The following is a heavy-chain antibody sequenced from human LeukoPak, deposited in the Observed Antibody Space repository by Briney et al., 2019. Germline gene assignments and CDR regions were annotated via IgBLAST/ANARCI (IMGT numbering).Heavy chain of an antibody. V-gene: IGHV1-24*01. Sequence: ASVKVSCKVSGYTLTELSMHWVRQAPGKGLEWMGGFDPEDGETIYAQKFQGRVTITADESTSTAYMELSSLRSEDTAVYYCARDPPLMVRGGRGSSYFDYWGQGTLVTVSS. CDR3: ARDPPLMVRGGRGSSYFDY. D-gene: IGHD3-10*01. CDR1: GYTLTELS. J-gene: IGHJ4*02. CDR2: FDPEDGET.